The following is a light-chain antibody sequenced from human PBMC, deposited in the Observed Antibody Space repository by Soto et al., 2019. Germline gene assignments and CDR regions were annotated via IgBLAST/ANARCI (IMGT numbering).Light chain of an antibody. CDR3: QQYGNSPAT. Sequence: PGERAPLSCWSSQSVTSTYLAWYQRKPGQAPRLLIYDASSRATGIPDRFSGSGSGTDFTLTITRLEPEDFAVYYCQQYGNSPATFGPGTKVDIK. V-gene: IGKV3-20*01. CDR1: QSVTSTY. J-gene: IGKJ3*01. CDR2: DAS.